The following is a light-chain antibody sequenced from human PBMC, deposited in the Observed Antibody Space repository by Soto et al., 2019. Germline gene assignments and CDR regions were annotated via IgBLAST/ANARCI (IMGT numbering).Light chain of an antibody. CDR3: ATWDDSLNAVV. CDR1: SSNIGNNI. Sequence: QSVLTQPPSASGTPGQRVTISCSGSSSNIGNNIVSWYQQLPGTAPKLLIYSNNQRPSGVPDRLSGSKSGTSASLAISGLQSEDEADYYCATWDDSLNAVVFGGGTKLTVL. V-gene: IGLV1-44*01. J-gene: IGLJ2*01. CDR2: SNN.